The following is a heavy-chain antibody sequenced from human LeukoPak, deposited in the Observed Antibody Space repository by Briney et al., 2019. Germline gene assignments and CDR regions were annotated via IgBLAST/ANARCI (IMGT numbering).Heavy chain of an antibody. V-gene: IGHV4-39*07. D-gene: IGHD3-22*01. CDR3: ARAAYYYYDSSGYYMGSYYYYYYMDV. CDR1: GGSISSSNYY. Sequence: SETLSLTCTVSGGSISSSNYYWGWIHQPPGKELEWIGSIDYSGTTYYNPSLKSRVTISVDTSKNQFSLKLSSVTAADTAVYYCARAAYYYYDSSGYYMGSYYYYYYMDVWGKGTTVTISS. CDR2: IDYSGTT. J-gene: IGHJ6*03.